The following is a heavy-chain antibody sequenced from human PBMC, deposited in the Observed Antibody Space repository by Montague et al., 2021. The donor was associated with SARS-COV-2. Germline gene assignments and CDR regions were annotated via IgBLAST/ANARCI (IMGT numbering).Heavy chain of an antibody. V-gene: IGHV3-33*01. CDR3: ARDLRFGELPHDY. D-gene: IGHD3-10*01. CDR1: GFTFSSYG. CDR2: IWYDGSNK. J-gene: IGHJ4*02. Sequence: SLRLSCAASGFTFSSYGMHWVRQAPGKGLEWVAVIWYDGSNKYYADSVKGRFTISRDNSKNTLYLQMNSLRAEDTAVYYCARDLRFGELPHDYWGQGTLVTVSS.